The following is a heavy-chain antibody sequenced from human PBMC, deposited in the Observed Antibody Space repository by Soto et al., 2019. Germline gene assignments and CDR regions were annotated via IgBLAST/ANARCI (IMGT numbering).Heavy chain of an antibody. V-gene: IGHV5-51*01. CDR2: IYPGDSDT. J-gene: IGHJ4*02. Sequence: PGESLKISCKGSGYSFATYWIAWVRQKPGMGLELMGIIYPGDSDTRYSPSFQGQVSISADKSINTAYLQWSTLKASDTAIYYCARPPSDTRARPHFDYWGQGTLVTVSS. CDR3: ARPPSDTRARPHFDY. CDR1: GYSFATYW.